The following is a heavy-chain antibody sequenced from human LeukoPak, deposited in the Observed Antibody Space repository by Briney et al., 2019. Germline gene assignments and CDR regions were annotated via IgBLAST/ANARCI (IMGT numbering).Heavy chain of an antibody. D-gene: IGHD3-10*01. V-gene: IGHV4-31*03. Sequence: PSETLSLTCTVSGCSISSGGYYWSWIRQHPGKGLEWIGYIYYSGSTYYNPSLKSRVTISVDTSKNQFSLKLSSVTAADTAVYYCARDYGSGDGTDAFDIWGQGTMVTVSS. CDR3: ARDYGSGDGTDAFDI. J-gene: IGHJ3*02. CDR2: IYYSGST. CDR1: GCSISSGGYY.